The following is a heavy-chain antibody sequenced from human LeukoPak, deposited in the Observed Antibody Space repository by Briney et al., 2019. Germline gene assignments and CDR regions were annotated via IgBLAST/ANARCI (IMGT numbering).Heavy chain of an antibody. CDR1: GDSISSGDYY. CDR3: ARVRYCSSTSCYGPRFGWFDP. V-gene: IGHV4-61*02. Sequence: SETLSLTCTVSGDSISSGDYYWSWIRQPAGKGLEWIGRISSSGSTNYNPSLKSRVTISVDTSKNQFSLKLSSVTAADTAVYYCARVRYCSSTSCYGPRFGWFDPWGQGTLVTVSS. CDR2: ISSSGST. J-gene: IGHJ5*02. D-gene: IGHD2-2*01.